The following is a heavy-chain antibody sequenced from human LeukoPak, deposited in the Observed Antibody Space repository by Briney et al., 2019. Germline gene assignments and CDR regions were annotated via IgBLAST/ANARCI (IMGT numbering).Heavy chain of an antibody. D-gene: IGHD6-13*01. Sequence: SETLSLTCTVSGGSISNYYWSWIRQPPGKGLEWIGYIYYSGNTNYNPSLKSRVTISVDTSKNQFSLKLSSVTAADTALYYCARDLKQQLVLGAFDIWGQGTMVTVSS. CDR3: ARDLKQQLVLGAFDI. V-gene: IGHV4-59*01. J-gene: IGHJ3*02. CDR1: GGSISNYY. CDR2: IYYSGNT.